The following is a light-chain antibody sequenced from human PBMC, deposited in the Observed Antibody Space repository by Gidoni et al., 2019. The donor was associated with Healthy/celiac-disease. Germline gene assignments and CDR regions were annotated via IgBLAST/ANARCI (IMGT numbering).Light chain of an antibody. V-gene: IGKV3-11*01. Sequence: IVLTQSSATLSLSPGESATLSCRASQSVSSYLAWYQQKPGQAPRLLIYDASNRATGIPARFSGSGSGTDFTLTISSLEPEDFAVYYCQQRSNWPPEYTFGQGTKLEIK. J-gene: IGKJ2*01. CDR2: DAS. CDR1: QSVSSY. CDR3: QQRSNWPPEYT.